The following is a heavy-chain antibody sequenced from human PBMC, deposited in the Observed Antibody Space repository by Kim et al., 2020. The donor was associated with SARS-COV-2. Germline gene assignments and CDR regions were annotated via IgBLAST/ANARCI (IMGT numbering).Heavy chain of an antibody. CDR2: INGNGDAT. V-gene: IGHV3-23*01. CDR3: AKDRPRDPAAAGPEEFDS. Sequence: GGSLRLSCVASGFTFINYAVSWVRQAPGKGLEWVSGINGNGDATYYADSVKGRFTISRDNPKNTVYLQINSLRAEDTAVYYCAKDRPRDPAAAGPEEFDSWGQGTLVIVSS. D-gene: IGHD6-13*01. J-gene: IGHJ4*02. CDR1: GFTFINYA.